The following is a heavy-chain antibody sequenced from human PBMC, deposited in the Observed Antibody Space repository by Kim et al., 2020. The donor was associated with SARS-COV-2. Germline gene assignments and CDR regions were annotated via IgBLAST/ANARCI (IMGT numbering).Heavy chain of an antibody. J-gene: IGHJ4*02. V-gene: IGHV3-64*03. Sequence: GGSLRLSCSASGFPFSNYAMHWVRQAPGSGLEYASAISSDGGATYYADSVKGRFSISRDNSKNTLYLQMSSLRTEDTAVYYCVNGDARGYSYDYNYWGQ. CDR3: VNGDARGYSYDYNY. CDR2: ISSDGGAT. CDR1: GFPFSNYA. D-gene: IGHD5-18*01.